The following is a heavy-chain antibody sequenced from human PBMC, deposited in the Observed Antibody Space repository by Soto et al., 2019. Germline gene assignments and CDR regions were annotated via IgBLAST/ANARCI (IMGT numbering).Heavy chain of an antibody. D-gene: IGHD3-22*01. J-gene: IGHJ1*01. CDR3: ALYDSSGSRGFQH. CDR2: IYYSGST. CDR1: GGSISSGAYY. Sequence: QVQLQESGPGLVKPSQTLSLTCTVSGGSISSGAYYWSWIRQHPGKGLEWIGYIYYSGSTYYNPSLKSRVTISVDTSKNQFSLKLSPATAADTAVYYFALYDSSGSRGFQHWGQGTLVTVSS. V-gene: IGHV4-31*03.